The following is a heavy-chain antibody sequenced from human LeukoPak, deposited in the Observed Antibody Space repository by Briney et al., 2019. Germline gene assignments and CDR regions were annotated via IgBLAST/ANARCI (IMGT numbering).Heavy chain of an antibody. CDR3: ARAVFDGSSLSN. D-gene: IGHD3-10*02. CDR2: ISGSGGST. J-gene: IGHJ4*02. CDR1: GFTFSSYA. V-gene: IGHV3-23*01. Sequence: GGSLRLPCAASGFTFSSYAMSWVRQAPGKGLEWVSAISGSGGSTYYADSVKGRFTISRDNSKNTLYLQMNSLRAEDTAVYYCARAVFDGSSLSNWGQGTLVTVSS.